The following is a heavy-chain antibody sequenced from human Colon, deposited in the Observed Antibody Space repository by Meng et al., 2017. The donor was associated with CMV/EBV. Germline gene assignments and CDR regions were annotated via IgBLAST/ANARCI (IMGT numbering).Heavy chain of an antibody. CDR2: ISDHSRNT. J-gene: IGHJ6*02. CDR3: ARARVDDVLTGYLPQGDVYYYGMDV. V-gene: IGHV1-18*01. D-gene: IGHD3-9*01. CDR1: GYTFTRYG. Sequence: ASVKVSCKTSGYTFTRYGVSWVRQAPGQGLEWMGWISDHSRNTNYAQRFEGRVTMTTDAATTTAYMELRDLRSDDTAVYYCARARVDDVLTGYLPQGDVYYYGMDVWGLGTTVTVSS.